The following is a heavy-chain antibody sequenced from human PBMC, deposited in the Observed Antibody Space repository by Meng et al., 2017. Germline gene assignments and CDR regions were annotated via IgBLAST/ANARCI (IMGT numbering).Heavy chain of an antibody. CDR1: GYNFPNYY. CDR2: IDPKSGDT. J-gene: IGHJ4*02. Sequence: ASVKVSCKPSGYNFPNYYIHWVRLAPGRGLEWMGHIDPKSGDTRYAQKFQGRVTMTGDTSTGTAYMELAGLRSDDTALYYCARSEDISAAGYLFGDYWGQGTLVTVSS. V-gene: IGHV1-2*06. CDR3: ARSEDISAAGYLFGDY. D-gene: IGHD6-13*01.